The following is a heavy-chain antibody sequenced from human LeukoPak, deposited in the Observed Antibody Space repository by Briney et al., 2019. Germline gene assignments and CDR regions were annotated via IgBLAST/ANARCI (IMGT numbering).Heavy chain of an antibody. CDR3: ARYPPRDWLSGLYYYYGMDV. J-gene: IGHJ6*02. Sequence: SETLSLTCAVYGGSFSGYYWSWIRQPPGKGLEWIGEINHSGSTNYNPSLKSRVTISVDTSKNQFSLKLSSVTAADTAVYYCARYPPRDWLSGLYYYYGMDVWGQGTTVTVSS. CDR2: INHSGST. CDR1: GGSFSGYY. V-gene: IGHV4-34*01. D-gene: IGHD3/OR15-3a*01.